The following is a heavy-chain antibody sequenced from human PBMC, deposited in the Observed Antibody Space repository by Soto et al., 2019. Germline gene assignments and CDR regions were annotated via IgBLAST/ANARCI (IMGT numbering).Heavy chain of an antibody. V-gene: IGHV4-34*01. CDR2: INHSGST. Sequence: PSETLSLTCAVYGGSFSGYYWSWIRQPPEKGLEWIGEINHSGSTNYNPSLKSRVTISVDTSKNQFSLKLSSVTAADTAVYYCAKGTDIVVVPAASRGGYYMDVWGKGTTVTVSS. CDR3: AKGTDIVVVPAASRGGYYMDV. J-gene: IGHJ6*03. D-gene: IGHD2-2*01. CDR1: GGSFSGYY.